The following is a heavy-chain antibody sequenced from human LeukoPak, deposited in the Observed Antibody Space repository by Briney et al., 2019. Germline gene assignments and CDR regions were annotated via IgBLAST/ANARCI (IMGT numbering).Heavy chain of an antibody. D-gene: IGHD6-13*01. V-gene: IGHV1-69*13. Sequence: VASVKVSCKASGGTFSSYAISWVRQAPGQGLEWMGGIIPIFGTANYAQKFQGRVTITADESTSTAYMELSSLRSEDTAVYYCARDRVAAAGWAPRGDAFDIWGQGTMVTVSS. CDR1: GGTFSSYA. CDR2: IIPIFGTA. J-gene: IGHJ3*02. CDR3: ARDRVAAAGWAPRGDAFDI.